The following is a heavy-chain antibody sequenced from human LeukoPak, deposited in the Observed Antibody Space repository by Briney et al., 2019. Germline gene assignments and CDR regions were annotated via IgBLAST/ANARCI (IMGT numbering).Heavy chain of an antibody. V-gene: IGHV3-74*01. D-gene: IGHD3-22*01. CDR1: GFTFSTYW. J-gene: IGHJ1*01. Sequence: GGSLRLSCAASGFTFSTYWMHWVRQAPGKGLVWVSRIKSDGSTNYADSVKGRFTISRDNAKNTVSLQMNSLRPEDTGVYYCARAPSEIGGYYPKYFRHWGQGTLVTVSS. CDR2: IKSDGST. CDR3: ARAPSEIGGYYPKYFRH.